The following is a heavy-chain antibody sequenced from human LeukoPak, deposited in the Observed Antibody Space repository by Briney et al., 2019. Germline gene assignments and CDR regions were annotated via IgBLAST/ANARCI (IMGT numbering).Heavy chain of an antibody. D-gene: IGHD2-2*01. CDR1: VYTFTGYD. J-gene: IGHJ5*02. CDR3: ARGNVVVPAATYDNWFDP. CDR2: INPNSGGT. Sequence: ASVKVSCKASVYTFTGYDMYWGRQAPGQGLEWMGWINPNSGGTNYAQKFQGRGTMTRDTSISKAYMEPSRMRADDTPVSYCARGNVVVPAATYDNWFDPWGQGTLVTVSS. V-gene: IGHV1-2*02.